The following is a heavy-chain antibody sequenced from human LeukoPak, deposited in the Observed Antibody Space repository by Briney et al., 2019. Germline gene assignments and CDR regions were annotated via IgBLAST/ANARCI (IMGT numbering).Heavy chain of an antibody. J-gene: IGHJ5*02. CDR3: ARRGTRYTSINWFDP. Sequence: PSETLSLTCSVSGGSISNNNYYWGWIRQPPGKGLEWIGSFYYSGNSYYNPSLKSRATISGDTSKNQFSLNLISVTAADTAVYYCARRGTRYTSINWFDPWGHGTLVTVSS. D-gene: IGHD6-13*01. V-gene: IGHV4-39*01. CDR2: FYYSGNS. CDR1: GGSISNNNYY.